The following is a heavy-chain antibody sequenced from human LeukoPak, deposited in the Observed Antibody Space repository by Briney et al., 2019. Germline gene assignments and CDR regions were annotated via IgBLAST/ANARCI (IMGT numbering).Heavy chain of an antibody. D-gene: IGHD3-10*01. J-gene: IGHJ4*02. V-gene: IGHV4-34*01. CDR3: ATGSGSYFPAAY. CDR2: INHSGST. CDR1: GGSFSGYY. Sequence: SETLSLTCAVHGGSFSGYYWSWIRQPPGKGLEWIGEINHSGSTNYNPSLKSRVTISVDTSKNQFSLKLSSVTAADTAVYYCATGSGSYFPAAYWGQGTLVTVSS.